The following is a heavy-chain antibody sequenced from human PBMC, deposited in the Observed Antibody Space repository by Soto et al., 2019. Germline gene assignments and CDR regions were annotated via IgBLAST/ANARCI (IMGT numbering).Heavy chain of an antibody. CDR1: GGSISSSSYY. CDR3: ARQGSRDFWSGYYFGY. V-gene: IGHV4-39*01. J-gene: IGHJ4*02. Sequence: PSETLSLTCTVSGGSISSSSYYWGWTRQPPGKGLEWIGSIYYSGSTYYNPSLESRVTISVDTSKNQFSLKLSSVTAADTAVYYCARQGSRDFWSGYYFGYWGQGTLVTVSS. D-gene: IGHD3-3*01. CDR2: IYYSGST.